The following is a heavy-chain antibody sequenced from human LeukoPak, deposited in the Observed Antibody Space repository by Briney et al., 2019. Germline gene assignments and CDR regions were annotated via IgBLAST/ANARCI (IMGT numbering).Heavy chain of an antibody. V-gene: IGHV3-23*01. J-gene: IGHJ5*01. D-gene: IGHD3-3*01. CDR2: ISGSGGST. CDR3: AKGWEWRTIFDS. CDR1: GCTFTTYV. Sequence: GGSLRLSCAGSGCTFTTYVMSWVRQAPGKGLEWVSTISGSGGSTYYADSVKGRFSISRDNSKNTVFLQMNSLRAGDSAIYYCAKGWEWRTIFDSWGPGTLVSVSS.